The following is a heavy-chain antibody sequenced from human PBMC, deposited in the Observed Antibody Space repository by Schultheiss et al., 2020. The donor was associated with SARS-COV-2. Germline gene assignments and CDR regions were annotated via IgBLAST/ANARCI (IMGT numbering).Heavy chain of an antibody. V-gene: IGHV3-30*01. CDR2: VSYGVTNK. Sequence: GGSLRLSCAASGFSPSTYAMHWVRQAPGKGLECVAVVSYGVTNKYYADSVKGRFTISRDNSNNTLYLQMNSLRPEDTAVYYCARDPDGYLVYHHGMDVWGLGAAIT. D-gene: IGHD5-24*01. CDR3: ARDPDGYLVYHHGMDV. J-gene: IGHJ6*02. CDR1: GFSPSTYA.